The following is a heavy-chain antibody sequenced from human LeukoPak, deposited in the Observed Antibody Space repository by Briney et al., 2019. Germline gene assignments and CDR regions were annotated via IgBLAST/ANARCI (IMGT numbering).Heavy chain of an antibody. V-gene: IGHV3-21*01. CDR3: ASGGYYDFWSGYYNPHDAFDI. J-gene: IGHJ3*02. D-gene: IGHD3-3*01. Sequence: EGSLRLSCAASGFTFSSYAMTWVRQAPGKGLEWVSSISSSDTYIYHADSVKGRFTISRDNAKNSLYLQMNSLRVEGTAVYYCASGGYYDFWSGYYNPHDAFDIWGQGTMVTVSS. CDR2: ISSSDTYI. CDR1: GFTFSSYA.